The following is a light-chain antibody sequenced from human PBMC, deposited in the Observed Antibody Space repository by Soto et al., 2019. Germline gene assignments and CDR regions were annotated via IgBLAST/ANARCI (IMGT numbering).Light chain of an antibody. J-gene: IGLJ3*02. V-gene: IGLV2-14*01. Sequence: QSALTQPASVSGSPGQSITISCTGTSSDIGGFYYVSWYQHHPGKDPKLMIYQVSNRPSGVSNRFSGSKSGNTASLTISGLQAEDEADYYCSSYTSSSTLWVFGGGTKVTVL. CDR2: QVS. CDR3: SSYTSSSTLWV. CDR1: SSDIGGFYY.